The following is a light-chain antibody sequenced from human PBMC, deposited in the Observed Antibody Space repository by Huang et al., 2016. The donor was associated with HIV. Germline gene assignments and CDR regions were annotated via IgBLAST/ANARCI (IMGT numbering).Light chain of an antibody. CDR1: QSVGSY. V-gene: IGKV3-11*01. J-gene: IGKJ4*01. CDR2: ATS. CDR3: QQRSTWPLT. Sequence: EVMLTQSPSILSLSLGGTGTISCKASQSVGSYVAWYQQRPGQSPRLLLYATSNRAAGIPTRFSGSGSGTDFTLTISGLESGDLGVFYCQQRSTWPLTFGGGTKV.